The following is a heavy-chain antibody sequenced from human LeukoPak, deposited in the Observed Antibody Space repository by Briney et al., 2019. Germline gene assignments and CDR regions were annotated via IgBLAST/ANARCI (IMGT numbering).Heavy chain of an antibody. CDR3: AREGGVRGVIISSWFDP. V-gene: IGHV7-4-1*02. J-gene: IGHJ5*02. CDR2: INTNTGDP. CDR1: GYTFTSYA. Sequence: ASVKVSCKASGYTFTSYAMNWVRQAPGQGLEWMGWINTNTGDPTYAQGFTGRFVFSLDTSVSTAYLQISSLKAEDTAVYYCAREGGVRGVIISSWFDPWGQGTLVTVSS. D-gene: IGHD3-10*01.